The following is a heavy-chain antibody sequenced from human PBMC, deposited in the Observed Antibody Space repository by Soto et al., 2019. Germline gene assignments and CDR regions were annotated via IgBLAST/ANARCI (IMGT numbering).Heavy chain of an antibody. V-gene: IGHV1-18*01. CDR1: GYTFTSYG. CDR3: ARHPIAVAGVHAFDI. J-gene: IGHJ3*02. Sequence: GASVKVSCKASGYTFTSYGISWVRQAPGQGLEWMGWISAYNGNTNYAQKLQGRVTMTTDTSTSTAYMELRSLRPDDTAVYYCARHPIAVAGVHAFDIWGQGTMVTVSS. CDR2: ISAYNGNT. D-gene: IGHD6-19*01.